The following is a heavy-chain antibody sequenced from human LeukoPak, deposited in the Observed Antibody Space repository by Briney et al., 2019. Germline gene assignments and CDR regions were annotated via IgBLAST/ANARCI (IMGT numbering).Heavy chain of an antibody. J-gene: IGHJ6*04. V-gene: IGHV3-49*04. D-gene: IGHD4-17*01. CDR1: GFTFGDYA. Sequence: GGSLRLSCTASGFTFGDYAMSWVRQAPGKGLEWVGFIRSKAYGGTTEYAASVKGRFTISRDDSKSIAYLQMNSLKTEDTAVYYCTRGGGVTTLLGGYYYGMDVWGKGTTVTVSS. CDR3: TRGGGVTTLLGGYYYGMDV. CDR2: IRSKAYGGTT.